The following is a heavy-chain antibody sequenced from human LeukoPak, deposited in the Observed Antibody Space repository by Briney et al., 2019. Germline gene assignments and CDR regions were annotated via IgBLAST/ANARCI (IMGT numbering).Heavy chain of an antibody. J-gene: IGHJ4*02. CDR2: IWYDGSNK. V-gene: IGHV3-33*08. Sequence: GGSLRLSCAASGFTFSGYSMNWVRQAPGKGLEWVAVIWYDGSNKYYADSVKGRFTISRDNSKSTLYLQMNSLRAEDTAVYYCARDLEYSSGWYRAIGYWGQGTLVTVSS. CDR3: ARDLEYSSGWYRAIGY. CDR1: GFTFSGYS. D-gene: IGHD6-19*01.